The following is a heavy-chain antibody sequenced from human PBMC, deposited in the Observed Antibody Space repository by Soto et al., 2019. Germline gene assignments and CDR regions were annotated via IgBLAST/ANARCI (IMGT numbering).Heavy chain of an antibody. Sequence: PGGSLRLSCAASGFTFSDYYMSWIRQAPGKGLEWVSYISSGSSYRNYADSVKGRFTISRDNAKHSLYLQTNSLRAEDTAVYYCARGTMSSSSSLDYWGHGTLVTVSS. V-gene: IGHV3-11*05. CDR3: ARGTMSSSSSLDY. CDR2: ISSGSSYR. J-gene: IGHJ4*01. D-gene: IGHD6-13*01. CDR1: GFTFSDYY.